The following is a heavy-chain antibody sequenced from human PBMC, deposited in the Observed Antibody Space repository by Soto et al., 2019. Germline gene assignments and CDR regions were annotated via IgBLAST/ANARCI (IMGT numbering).Heavy chain of an antibody. Sequence: GGSVRLSCAASGFIFGAHAMSWVRQAPGKGLEWVSAINWIGGSTNYADSMKGRFTISRDNAKNSLYLQMSSLRAEDMALYYWARHGGVPDIYVEDWGQGTPVTVS. CDR2: INWIGGST. V-gene: IGHV3-20*04. CDR3: ARHGGVPDIYVED. CDR1: GFIFGAHA. J-gene: IGHJ4*02. D-gene: IGHD3-16*01.